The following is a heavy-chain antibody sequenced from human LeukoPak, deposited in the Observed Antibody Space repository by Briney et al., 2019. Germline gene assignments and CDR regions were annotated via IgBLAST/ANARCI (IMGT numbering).Heavy chain of an antibody. Sequence: SETLSLTCTVSGSSISSYYWSWIRQPPGKGLEWIGYIYYSGSTNYNPSLESRATISVDTSKNQFSLKLSSVTAADTAVYYCARVQWELRYFDYWGQGTLVTVSS. V-gene: IGHV4-59*01. CDR1: GSSISSYY. D-gene: IGHD1-26*01. J-gene: IGHJ4*02. CDR2: IYYSGST. CDR3: ARVQWELRYFDY.